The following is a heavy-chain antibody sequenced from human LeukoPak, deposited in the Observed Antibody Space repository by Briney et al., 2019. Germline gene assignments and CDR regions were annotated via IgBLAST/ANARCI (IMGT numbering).Heavy chain of an antibody. CDR2: ISSSSSYI. CDR1: GFTFSSYS. V-gene: IGHV3-21*01. D-gene: IGHD6-13*01. Sequence: PGGSLRLSCAASGFTFSSYSMNWVRQAPGKGLEWVSSISSSSSYIYYADSVKGRFTISRDNAKNSLYLQMNSLRAEDTAVYYCARAARPYSSSWYWFDPWGQGTLVTVSS. CDR3: ARAARPYSSSWYWFDP. J-gene: IGHJ5*02.